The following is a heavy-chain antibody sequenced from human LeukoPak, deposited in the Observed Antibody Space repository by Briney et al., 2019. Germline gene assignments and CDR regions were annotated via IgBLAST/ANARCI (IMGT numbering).Heavy chain of an antibody. CDR2: MNPNSGNT. J-gene: IGHJ5*02. CDR3: ARVSGYDFWSGSLNWFDP. V-gene: IGHV1-8*01. CDR1: GYTFTSYD. Sequence: ASVKVSCKASGYTFTSYDINWVRQATGQGLEWMGWMNPNSGNTGYAQKFQGRVTMTRNTFISTACMELSSLRSEDTAVYYCARVSGYDFWSGSLNWFDPWGQGTLVTVSS. D-gene: IGHD3-3*01.